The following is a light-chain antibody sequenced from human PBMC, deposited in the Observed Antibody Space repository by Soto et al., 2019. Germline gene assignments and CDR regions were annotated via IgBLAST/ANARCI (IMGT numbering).Light chain of an antibody. V-gene: IGKV1-39*01. CDR2: AAS. Sequence: DIQMTQSPSSLSASVGDRVTITCRASQSISSYLNWYQQKPGKAPKLLIYAASSLQSGVPSRFSGSGSGTDFTLTICSLQPEDFATYYCQQSYSTLRGTFGQGTKVEIK. CDR3: QQSYSTLRGT. J-gene: IGKJ1*01. CDR1: QSISSY.